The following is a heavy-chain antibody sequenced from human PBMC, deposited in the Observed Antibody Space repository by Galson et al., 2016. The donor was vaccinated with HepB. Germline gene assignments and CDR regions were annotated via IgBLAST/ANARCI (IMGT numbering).Heavy chain of an antibody. V-gene: IGHV4-59*02. CDR3: ARDSGYTTCWFGY. D-gene: IGHD3-10*01. CDR2: IYNSGST. Sequence: SETLSLTCNVSGGSVSISYWSWIRQTPGKGLEWIGYIYNSGSTNYNPSLKSRVTISVDTSKKQLSLKLNSVTAADPAVYYCARDSGYTTCWFGYWGQGTLVTVSS. J-gene: IGHJ5*01. CDR1: GGSVSISY.